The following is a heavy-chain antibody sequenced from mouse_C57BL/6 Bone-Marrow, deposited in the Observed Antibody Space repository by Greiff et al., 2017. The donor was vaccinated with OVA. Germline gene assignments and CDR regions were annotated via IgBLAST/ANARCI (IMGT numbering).Heavy chain of an antibody. V-gene: IGHV5-12*01. J-gene: IGHJ1*03. CDR3: ASTITTVPYGYFDV. D-gene: IGHD1-1*01. CDR2: ISNGGGST. CDR1: GFTFSDYY. Sequence: EVKLEESGGGLVQPGGSLKLSCAASGFTFSDYYMYWVRQTPEKRLEWVAYISNGGGSTYYPDTVKGRFTISTDNAKNTLYLQMSRLKSEDTAMYYCASTITTVPYGYFDVWGTGTTVTVSS.